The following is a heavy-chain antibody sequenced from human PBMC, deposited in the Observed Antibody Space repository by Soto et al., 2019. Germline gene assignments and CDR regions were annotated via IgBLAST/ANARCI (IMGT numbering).Heavy chain of an antibody. CDR1: GYSFTSYW. Sequence: GESLKISCKGSGYSFTSYWISWVRQMPGKGLEWMGRIDPSDSYTNYSPSFQGHVTISADKSISTAYLQWSSLKASDTAMYYCATKYYSYYYYGMDVGGQGTTVTVS. V-gene: IGHV5-10-1*01. CDR3: ATKYYSYYYYGMDV. J-gene: IGHJ6*02. CDR2: IDPSDSYT. D-gene: IGHD3-10*01.